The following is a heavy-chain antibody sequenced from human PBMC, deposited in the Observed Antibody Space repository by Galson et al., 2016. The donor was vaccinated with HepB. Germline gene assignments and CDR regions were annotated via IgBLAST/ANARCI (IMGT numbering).Heavy chain of an antibody. CDR2: ISTSANSM. V-gene: IGHV3-11*01. CDR1: GFTFSDYH. D-gene: IGHD1-26*01. CDR3: ARDGGYAGSYSVGDAFDI. J-gene: IGHJ3*02. Sequence: SLRLSCAASGFTFSDYHMNWIRQAPGKGLEWISYISTSANSMLYADSVKGRFTISRDNSKNTLYLQMNSLRAEDTAMYYCARDGGYAGSYSVGDAFDIWGQGTMVTVSS.